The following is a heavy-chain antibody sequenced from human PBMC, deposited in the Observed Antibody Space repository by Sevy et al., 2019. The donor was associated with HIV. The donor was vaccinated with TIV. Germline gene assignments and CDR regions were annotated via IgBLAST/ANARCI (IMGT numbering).Heavy chain of an antibody. Sequence: GWSLRLSCAASGFTFSNYNMNWVRQAPGEGLKWVSSISSSSADIYYTDSVKGRFTVSRDNSRKSLFLQMNGLSAEDTALYYCARDLLVGSTYVFDIWGRGTMVTVSS. CDR2: ISSSSADI. D-gene: IGHD1-26*01. V-gene: IGHV3-21*01. J-gene: IGHJ3*02. CDR1: GFTFSNYN. CDR3: ARDLLVGSTYVFDI.